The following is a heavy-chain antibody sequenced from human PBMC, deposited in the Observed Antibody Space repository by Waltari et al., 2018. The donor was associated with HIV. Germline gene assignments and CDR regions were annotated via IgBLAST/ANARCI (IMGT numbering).Heavy chain of an antibody. J-gene: IGHJ6*02. CDR2: RYISVTP. CDR3: SRMQRFYGSEQSRYFYFGMDV. D-gene: IGHD3-16*02. CDR1: GFIVSDNY. V-gene: IGHV3-53*01. Sequence: EVQLVESGGNLTRPGGSLRLSCVGSGFIVSDNYLSWVREAVGKGVGWGSFRYISVTPLYGGSRKGRFTNFRDNSTNTLYLQMNTLRVDYTAVYYCSRMQRFYGSEQSRYFYFGMDVWGQGTTVTVSS.